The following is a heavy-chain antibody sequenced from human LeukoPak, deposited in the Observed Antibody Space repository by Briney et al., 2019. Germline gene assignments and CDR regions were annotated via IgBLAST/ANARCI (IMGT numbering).Heavy chain of an antibody. CDR1: GFTFDSYA. J-gene: IGHJ4*02. CDR3: ASPHMGRGIIIRGFDY. CDR2: ISGSGGNT. Sequence: GGSLRRSCAASGFTFDSYAMSWVRQAPGKGLEWVSAISGSGGNTYYADSVKGRFSISRDNSQNTLFLQMNSLRAEDTAVYYCASPHMGRGIIIRGFDYWGQGTLVTVSS. D-gene: IGHD3-10*01. V-gene: IGHV3-23*01.